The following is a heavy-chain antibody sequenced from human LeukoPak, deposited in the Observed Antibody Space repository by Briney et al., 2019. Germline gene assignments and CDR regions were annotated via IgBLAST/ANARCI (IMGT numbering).Heavy chain of an antibody. J-gene: IGHJ4*02. CDR3: ARGRGIGGDYPQDY. Sequence: PSETLSLTCAVYGGSFSGYYWSWIRQPPGKGLEWIGEINHSGSTNYNPSLKSRVTISVDTSKNQFSLKLSSVTAADTAVYYCARGRGIGGDYPQDYWGQGTLVTVSS. D-gene: IGHD2-21*02. CDR1: GGSFSGYY. CDR2: INHSGST. V-gene: IGHV4-34*01.